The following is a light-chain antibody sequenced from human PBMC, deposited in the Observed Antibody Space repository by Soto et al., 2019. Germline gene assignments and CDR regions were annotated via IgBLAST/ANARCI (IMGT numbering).Light chain of an antibody. CDR1: QSVGGD. CDR3: QQYDNWPLT. J-gene: IGKJ4*01. V-gene: IGKV3-15*01. CDR2: AAS. Sequence: ETVMTQSPATLSVSSGERATPSCRASQSVGGDLAWYQQRPGQAPRLLIFAASTRATGVPARFTGSRSGTDFSLTIDSLQSEDFAVYYCQQYDNWPLTFGGGTKVDIK.